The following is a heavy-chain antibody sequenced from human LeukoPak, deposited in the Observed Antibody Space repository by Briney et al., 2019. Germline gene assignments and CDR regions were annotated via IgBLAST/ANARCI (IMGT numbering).Heavy chain of an antibody. D-gene: IGHD3-9*01. V-gene: IGHV4-39*01. CDR3: ARHRRHYDILTGYYAGHFDM. J-gene: IGHJ3*02. CDR1: GDSISSTTDY. CDR2: MSYIGST. Sequence: SQTLSLTCSGSGDSISSTTDYGGWIRQPPRKGLEWIGSMSYIGSTYYNPSLKSRVTISVHMSKNHFSLKLSSVTAADTAVYYCARHRRHYDILTGYYAGHFDMWGQGTMVTVSS.